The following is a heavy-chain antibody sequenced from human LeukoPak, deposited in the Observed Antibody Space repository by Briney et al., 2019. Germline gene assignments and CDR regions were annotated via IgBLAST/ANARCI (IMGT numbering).Heavy chain of an antibody. J-gene: IGHJ4*02. Sequence: ESGPTLVKPTQTLTLTCTFSGFSLSTSGVGVGWIRQPPGKALEWLALIYWDDDKRYSPSLKSRLTITKDTSKNQVVLTMTNMDPEDTATYYCAHTRVVVAATNFDYWGQGTLVTVSS. CDR3: AHTRVVVAATNFDY. D-gene: IGHD2-15*01. CDR2: IYWDDDK. CDR1: GFSLSTSGVG. V-gene: IGHV2-5*02.